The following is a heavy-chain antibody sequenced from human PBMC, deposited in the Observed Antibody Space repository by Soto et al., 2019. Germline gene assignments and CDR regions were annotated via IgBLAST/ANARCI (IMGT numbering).Heavy chain of an antibody. CDR2: IYSVGST. V-gene: IGHV3-53*02. D-gene: IGHD6-19*01. Sequence: EVQLVETGGGLIQPGGSLRLSCAASGFAVSSNYMSWVRQAPGKGLEWISVIYSVGSTYYADSVKGRFTISRDNSKNTVYLQMNSLRAEDTAVYYCVRDQGIPVTAWGQGTLVTVSS. CDR1: GFAVSSNY. J-gene: IGHJ4*02. CDR3: VRDQGIPVTA.